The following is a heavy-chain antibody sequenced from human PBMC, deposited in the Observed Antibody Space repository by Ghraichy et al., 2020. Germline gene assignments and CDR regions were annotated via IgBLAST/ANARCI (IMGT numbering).Heavy chain of an antibody. V-gene: IGHV4-61*01. Sequence: SETLSLTCTVSGDSVSSNRYYWSWIRQPPGKGLEWIAYIYYTGDNDYNSFLRSRVTISLDTSKNQFSLQVRSVTAADTAVYYCARDEEWRGYFDLWGRGTLVTVSS. CDR2: IYYTGDN. CDR1: GDSVSSNRYY. CDR3: ARDEEWRGYFDL. D-gene: IGHD3-3*01. J-gene: IGHJ2*01.